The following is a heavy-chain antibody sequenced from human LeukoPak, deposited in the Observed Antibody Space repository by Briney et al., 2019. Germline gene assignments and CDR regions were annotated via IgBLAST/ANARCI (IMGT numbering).Heavy chain of an antibody. J-gene: IGHJ3*02. D-gene: IGHD1-26*01. V-gene: IGHV1-46*01. CDR3: ARDKWELLPADAFDI. CDR1: GYTFTSYY. CDR2: INPSGGRT. Sequence: ASVKVSCKASGYTFTSYYMHWVRQAPGQGLEWMGIINPSGGRTSYAQKFQGRVTMTRDTSTSTVYMELSSLRSEDTAVYYCARDKWELLPADAFDIWGQGTMVTVSS.